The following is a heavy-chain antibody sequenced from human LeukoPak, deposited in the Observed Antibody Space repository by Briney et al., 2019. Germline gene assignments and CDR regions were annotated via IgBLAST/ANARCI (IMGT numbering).Heavy chain of an antibody. CDR1: GFTFSSYS. D-gene: IGHD3-10*01. V-gene: IGHV3-48*01. J-gene: IGHJ3*02. Sequence: GGSLRLSCAASGFTFSSYSMNWVRQAPGKGLEWVSYISNIGKTIYYADSVKGRFTISRDNSKNTLYLQMNSLRAEGTAVYYCARVRFGDLNAFDIWGQGTMVTVSS. CDR2: ISNIGKTI. CDR3: ARVRFGDLNAFDI.